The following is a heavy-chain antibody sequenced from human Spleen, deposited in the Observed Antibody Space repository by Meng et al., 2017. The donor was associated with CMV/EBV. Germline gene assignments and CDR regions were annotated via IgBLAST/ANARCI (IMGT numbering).Heavy chain of an antibody. V-gene: IGHV3-30*14. D-gene: IGHD2-2*01. CDR2: ISYDGSNK. J-gene: IGHJ6*02. CDR1: GFTFSSYA. Sequence: GGSLRLSCAASGFTFSSYAMHWVRQAPGKGLEWVAVISYDGSNKYYADSVKGRFTISRDNSKNTLYLQMNSLRAEDTAVYYCAKALEGFCSSTTCYSYYGMDVWGQGTTVTVSS. CDR3: AKALEGFCSSTTCYSYYGMDV.